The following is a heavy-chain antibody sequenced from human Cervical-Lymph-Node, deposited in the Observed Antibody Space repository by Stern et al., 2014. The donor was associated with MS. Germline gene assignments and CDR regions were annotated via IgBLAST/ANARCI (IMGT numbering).Heavy chain of an antibody. J-gene: IGHJ6*02. V-gene: IGHV7-4-1*02. Sequence: VQLVESGSELRQPGASVKVSCKASGYTFTSYAMNWVRQAPGQGPEWMGSINTNTGNPTYAQDFTGRFVLSLDTSVSTTYLEISSLKAEDSAMYYCARGDLWSGDHNLYDYGLDVWGQGTTVTVSS. CDR3: ARGDLWSGDHNLYDYGLDV. CDR1: GYTFTSYA. D-gene: IGHD3-3*01. CDR2: INTNTGNP.